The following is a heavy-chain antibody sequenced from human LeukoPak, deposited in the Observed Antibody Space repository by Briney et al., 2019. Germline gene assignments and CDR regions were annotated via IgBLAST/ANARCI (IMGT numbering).Heavy chain of an antibody. CDR1: AFTFSDYH. CDR2: IKQDGSAQ. Sequence: PGGSLRLSCAASAFTFSDYHMSWIRQAPGKGLEWVANIKQDGSAQNYVDSVKGRFTISRDNAGNSLYLQMNSLRAEDTAVYYCANSYGDNAFDIWGQGTMVTVSS. CDR3: ANSYGDNAFDI. V-gene: IGHV3-7*03. D-gene: IGHD4-17*01. J-gene: IGHJ3*02.